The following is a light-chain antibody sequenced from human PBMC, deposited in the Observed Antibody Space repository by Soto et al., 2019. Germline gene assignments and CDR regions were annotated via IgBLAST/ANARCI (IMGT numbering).Light chain of an antibody. Sequence: AIQMTQSRASMSSSVGSRFTITWLAIQVISNDLCCYQQKPGKAPKLLIYAASSLQSGVTSRFSGSGSGTDFTLSISSLQHEDFATYFCLQAYNYQWTLGQGNKVEIK. CDR1: QVISND. CDR2: AAS. CDR3: LQAYNYQWT. J-gene: IGKJ1*01. V-gene: IGKV1-6*01.